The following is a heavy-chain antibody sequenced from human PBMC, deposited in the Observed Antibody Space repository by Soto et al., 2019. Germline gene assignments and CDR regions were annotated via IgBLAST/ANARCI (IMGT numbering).Heavy chain of an antibody. J-gene: IGHJ4*01. CDR1: IYIFTMYW. CDR3: ARISLYCSSTSCPIDY. V-gene: IGHV5-51*01. Sequence: GETLEISWKGSIYIFTMYWIGWVRQMRGKGLEWMGIIYPGDSDTRYSPSFQGQVTISADKSISTAYLQWSSLKASDTAMYYCARISLYCSSTSCPIDYWGQGTLVTVS. D-gene: IGHD2-2*01. CDR2: IYPGDSDT.